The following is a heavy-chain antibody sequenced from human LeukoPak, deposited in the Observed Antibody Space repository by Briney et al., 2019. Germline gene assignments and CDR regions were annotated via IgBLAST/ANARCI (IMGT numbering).Heavy chain of an antibody. CDR3: ARVVGRGYSYGLDY. V-gene: IGHV1-8*01. CDR1: GYTFTSYD. Sequence: ASVKVSCMPSGYTFTSYDINWVRQATGQGLEWMGWMNPNSGSTGYAQKFQGRVTMTRNTSISTAYMELSSLRSDDTAVYYCARVVGRGYSYGLDYWGQGTLVTVSS. D-gene: IGHD5-18*01. J-gene: IGHJ4*02. CDR2: MNPNSGST.